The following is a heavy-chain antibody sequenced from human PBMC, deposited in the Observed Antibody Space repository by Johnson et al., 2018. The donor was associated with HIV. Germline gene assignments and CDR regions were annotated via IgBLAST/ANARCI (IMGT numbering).Heavy chain of an antibody. CDR3: ARATMSYKVWLQLSAAFDI. V-gene: IGHV3-66*03. D-gene: IGHD5-24*01. CDR1: GFTVSSNY. J-gene: IGHJ3*02. CDR2: IYSGGST. Sequence: VQLVESGGGLIQPGGSLRLSCAASGFTVSSNYMSWVRQAPGKGLEWVSVIYSGGSTYYADSVKGRFTIPRDNSKNTLYLQMNRLRGEDTAVYYCARATMSYKVWLQLSAAFDIWGQGTMVTVSS.